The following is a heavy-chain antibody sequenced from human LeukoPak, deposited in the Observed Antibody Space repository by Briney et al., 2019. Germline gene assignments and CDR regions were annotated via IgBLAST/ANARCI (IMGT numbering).Heavy chain of an antibody. Sequence: GGSLRLSCAASGFTLSSYSMNWVRQAPGKGLEWVSSISSSSSYIYYADSVKGRFTISRDNAKNSLYLQMNSLRAEDTAVYYCARVGKIITMVRGVTPRTSWFDPWGQGTLVTVSS. D-gene: IGHD3-10*01. CDR3: ARVGKIITMVRGVTPRTSWFDP. CDR1: GFTLSSYS. J-gene: IGHJ5*02. CDR2: ISSSSSYI. V-gene: IGHV3-21*01.